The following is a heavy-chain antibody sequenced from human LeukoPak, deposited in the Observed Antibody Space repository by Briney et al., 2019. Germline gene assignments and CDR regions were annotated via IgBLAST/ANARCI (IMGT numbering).Heavy chain of an antibody. D-gene: IGHD1-26*01. Sequence: PGRSLRLSCAASGFTFSSYGMHWVRQAPGKGLEGVAVIWYDGSNKYYADSVKGRFTISRDNSKNTLYLQMNSLRAEDTAVYYCARDRVGGSYVFDIWGQGTMVTVSS. CDR3: ARDRVGGSYVFDI. J-gene: IGHJ3*02. V-gene: IGHV3-33*01. CDR2: IWYDGSNK. CDR1: GFTFSSYG.